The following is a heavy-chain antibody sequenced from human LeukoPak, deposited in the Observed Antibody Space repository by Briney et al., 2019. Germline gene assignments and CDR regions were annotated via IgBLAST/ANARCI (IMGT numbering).Heavy chain of an antibody. CDR1: GFTFSSYA. Sequence: GGSLRLLCAASGFTFSSYAMHWVRQAPGKGLEWVAIISDDGSNEYYADSVKGRFTISRDNSKNTLYLQMNSLRAEDTAVYYCATPKGGSGSHRAPLEYWGQGTLVTVST. V-gene: IGHV3-30-3*01. CDR3: ATPKGGSGSHRAPLEY. D-gene: IGHD3-10*01. J-gene: IGHJ4*02. CDR2: ISDDGSNE.